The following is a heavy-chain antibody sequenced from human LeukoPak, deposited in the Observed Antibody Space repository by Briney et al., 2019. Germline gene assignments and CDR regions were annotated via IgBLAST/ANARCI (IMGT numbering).Heavy chain of an antibody. CDR2: FDPEDGET. CDR3: ARAGRAAAGTRYFDY. J-gene: IGHJ4*02. CDR1: GYTLTELS. D-gene: IGHD6-13*01. V-gene: IGHV1-24*01. Sequence: ASVKVSCKVSGYTLTELSMHWVRQAPGKGLEWMGGFDPEDGETIYAQKFQGRVTMTRNTSISTAHMELSSLRSEDTAVYYCARAGRAAAGTRYFDYWGQGTLVTVSS.